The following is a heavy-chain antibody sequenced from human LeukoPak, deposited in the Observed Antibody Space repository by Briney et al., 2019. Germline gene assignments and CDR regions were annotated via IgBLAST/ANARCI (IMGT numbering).Heavy chain of an antibody. CDR2: IFYSGTT. V-gene: IGHV4-59*01. CDR3: ARGGWNKFDY. J-gene: IGHJ4*02. Sequence: SETLSLTCTVSGGSISSYYWSWIRQPPEKGLEWVGFIFYSGTTNYNPSLERRVTISVDTTKSQFSLKLSSVTAADTAVYYCARGGWNKFDYWGQGTLVTVSS. CDR1: GGSISSYY. D-gene: IGHD3-22*01.